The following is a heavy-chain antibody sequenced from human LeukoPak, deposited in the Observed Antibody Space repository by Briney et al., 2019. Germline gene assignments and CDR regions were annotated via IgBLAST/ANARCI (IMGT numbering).Heavy chain of an antibody. J-gene: IGHJ6*02. CDR1: GFTFSSYA. CDR3: TKDKYGSNSASTGMDV. D-gene: IGHD3-10*01. CDR2: ISSNGGST. V-gene: IGHV3-64*01. Sequence: GGSLRLSCAASGFTFSSYAMHWVRQAPGKGLEYVSAISSNGGSTYYANSVKGRFTISRDNSKDTLYLQMNSLRAEDASLYYCTKDKYGSNSASTGMDVWGQGTTVTVSS.